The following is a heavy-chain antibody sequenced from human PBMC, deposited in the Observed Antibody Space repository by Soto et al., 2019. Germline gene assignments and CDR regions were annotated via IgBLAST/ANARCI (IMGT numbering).Heavy chain of an antibody. J-gene: IGHJ4*02. V-gene: IGHV3-23*01. CDR1: GFTFSSYA. D-gene: IGHD2-15*01. CDR2: ISGSGGST. CDR3: ANQFCSGGSCYSDY. Sequence: GGSLRLSCAASGFTFSSYAMSWVRQAPGKGLAWVSAISGSGGSTYYADSVKGRFTISRDNSKNTLYLQMNSLRAEDTAVYYCANQFCSGGSCYSDYWGQGTLVTVSS.